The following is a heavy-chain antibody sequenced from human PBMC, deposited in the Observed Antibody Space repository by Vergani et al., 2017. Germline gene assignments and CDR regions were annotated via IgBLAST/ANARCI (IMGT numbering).Heavy chain of an antibody. Sequence: QVQLQESGPGLVKPSQTLSLTCTVSGGSISSGDYYWSWIRQPPGKGLEWIGYIYYSGSTYYNPSLKSRVTISVDTSKNQFSLKLSSVTAADTAVYYCARLPIVVVPAAITYYYYYGMDVWGQGTTVTVSS. D-gene: IGHD2-2*02. J-gene: IGHJ6*02. CDR2: IYYSGST. V-gene: IGHV4-30-4*01. CDR3: ARLPIVVVPAAITYYYYYGMDV. CDR1: GGSISSGDYY.